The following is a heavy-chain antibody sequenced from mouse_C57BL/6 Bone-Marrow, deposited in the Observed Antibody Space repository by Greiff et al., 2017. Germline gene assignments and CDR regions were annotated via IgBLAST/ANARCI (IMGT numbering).Heavy chain of an antibody. CDR2: INYDGSST. CDR1: GFTFSDYY. V-gene: IGHV5-16*01. J-gene: IGHJ2*01. Sequence: EVMLVESEGGLVQPGSSMKLSCTASGFTFSDYYMAWVRQVPEKGLEWVANINYDGSSTYYLVSLKSRFIISRDNAKNSLYLQMSSLKSEDTATYYCAREDYYGRYFDYWGQGTTLTVSS. CDR3: AREDYYGRYFDY. D-gene: IGHD1-1*01.